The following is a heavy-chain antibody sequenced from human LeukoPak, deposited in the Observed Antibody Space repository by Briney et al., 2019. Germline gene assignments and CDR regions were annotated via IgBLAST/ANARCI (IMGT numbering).Heavy chain of an antibody. CDR2: IYYSRST. V-gene: IGHV4-59*08. Sequence: SETLSLTCTVPGGSIRSYYGSWIRQPPGKGLQWIGYIYYSRSTKDNPYLKRRVSISVDTSKNQFSLRLSSVSAADTAVYYCAREITGTTWAFDIWGQGTLVALSS. D-gene: IGHD1-7*01. CDR3: AREITGTTWAFDI. J-gene: IGHJ3*02. CDR1: GGSIRSYY.